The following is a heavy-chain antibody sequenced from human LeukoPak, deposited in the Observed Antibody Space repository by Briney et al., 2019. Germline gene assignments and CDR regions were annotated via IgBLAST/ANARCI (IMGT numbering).Heavy chain of an antibody. V-gene: IGHV3-30*04. J-gene: IGHJ6*03. CDR2: ISYDGSNK. Sequence: PGGSLRLSCAASGFTFSSYAMHWVRQAPGKGLEWVAVISYDGSNKYYADSVKGRFTISRDNAKNTLYLQMNSLRAEDTAVYYCARSAAAGFSYYSYYLDVWGKGTTVTIFS. CDR1: GFTFSSYA. D-gene: IGHD6-13*01. CDR3: ARSAAAGFSYYSYYLDV.